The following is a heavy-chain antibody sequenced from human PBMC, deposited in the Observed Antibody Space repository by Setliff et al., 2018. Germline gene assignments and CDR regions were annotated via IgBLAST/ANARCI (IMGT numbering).Heavy chain of an antibody. V-gene: IGHV4-34*01. CDR1: GGSFSTYY. Sequence: SETLSLTCAVYGGSFSTYYWIWIRQPPGKGLEWIGEINHSGGTNYNPSLKSRVTISVDTSKNQFSLKLSSVTAADTALYYCARGGGYGSGGSFHNAPFDYWGQGMLVTVSS. J-gene: IGHJ4*02. D-gene: IGHD3-10*01. CDR3: ARGGGYGSGGSFHNAPFDY. CDR2: INHSGGT.